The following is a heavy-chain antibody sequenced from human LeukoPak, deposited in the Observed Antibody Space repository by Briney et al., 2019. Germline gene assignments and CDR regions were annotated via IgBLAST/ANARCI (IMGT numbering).Heavy chain of an antibody. Sequence: SETLALTCAVSRYSISSGYYWGWIWQPPGKGVEWIGSIYHSGSTYYNLSLKSRVTISVDTSKNQFSLKMSSVTAADTAVYYCASGYNYGYPFDSWGQGTLVTVSS. J-gene: IGHJ4*02. CDR3: ASGYNYGYPFDS. CDR1: RYSISSGYY. D-gene: IGHD5-18*01. V-gene: IGHV4-38-2*01. CDR2: IYHSGST.